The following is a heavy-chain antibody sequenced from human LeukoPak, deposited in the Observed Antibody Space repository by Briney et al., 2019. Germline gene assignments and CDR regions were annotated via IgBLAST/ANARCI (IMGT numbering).Heavy chain of an antibody. J-gene: IGHJ4*02. CDR1: GGSLRTYY. V-gene: IGHV4-59*08. Sequence: SETLSLTCTVSGGSLRTYYWSWIRQPPGKGLEWIGYIYYTGSTNYNPSLKSRATISVDASNNQFSLKLSSVTAADTAVYYCARHPSAVAGKTFDCWGQGTPVTVSS. CDR2: IYYTGST. CDR3: ARHPSAVAGKTFDC. D-gene: IGHD6-19*01.